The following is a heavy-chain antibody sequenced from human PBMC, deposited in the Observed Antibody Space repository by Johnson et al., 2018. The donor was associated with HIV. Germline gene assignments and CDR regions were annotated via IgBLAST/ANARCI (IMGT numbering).Heavy chain of an antibody. CDR2: SWNSGSI. CDR3: ARGMVEVQPRYSLLRDDVCDV. J-gene: IGHJ3*01. Sequence: VQLVESGGGLIQPGGSLRLSCAASGFTVSSNYMSWVRQAPGKGLEWVSGISWNSGSIGYADSVKGRLTISRDNAKNSLYLQMDSLRAKDTALYYCARGMVEVQPRYSLLRDDVCDVWGQGTMVTGSS. V-gene: IGHV3-53*01. D-gene: IGHD5-18*01. CDR1: GFTVSSNY.